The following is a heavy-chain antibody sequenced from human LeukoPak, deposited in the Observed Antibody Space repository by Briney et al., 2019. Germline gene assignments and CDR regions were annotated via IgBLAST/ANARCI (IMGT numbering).Heavy chain of an antibody. V-gene: IGHV4-39*01. CDR1: GGSISSSSYY. J-gene: IGHJ3*02. CDR3: ARQYYYDSSGYQGAFDI. Sequence: SETLSLTCTVSGGSISSSSYYWGWIRQPPGKGLEWIGSIYYSGSTYYNPSLKSRVTISVDTSKNQFSLKLSSVTAADTAVYYCARQYYYDSSGYQGAFDIWGQGTMVTVPS. D-gene: IGHD3-22*01. CDR2: IYYSGST.